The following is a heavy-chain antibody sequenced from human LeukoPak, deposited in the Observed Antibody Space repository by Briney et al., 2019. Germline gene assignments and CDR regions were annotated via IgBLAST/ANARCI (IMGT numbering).Heavy chain of an antibody. D-gene: IGHD1-26*01. CDR3: AKDLRYSGTYTGFDY. Sequence: SGGSLRLSCAASGFTFNIYAMRWVRQAPGKGREWVSAISGSGDSAHYADSVKGRFFISRDNSKNTVYLQMNSLRAEDTAVYYCAKDLRYSGTYTGFDYWGQGTLVTVSS. V-gene: IGHV3-23*01. CDR1: GFTFNIYA. CDR2: ISGSGDSA. J-gene: IGHJ4*02.